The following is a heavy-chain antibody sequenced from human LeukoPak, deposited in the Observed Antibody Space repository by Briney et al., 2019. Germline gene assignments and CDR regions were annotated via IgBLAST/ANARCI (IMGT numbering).Heavy chain of an antibody. CDR1: GFTVSSNY. J-gene: IGHJ6*03. V-gene: IGHV3-53*01. D-gene: IGHD2-15*01. CDR3: SSTPYYYYYMDV. Sequence: PGGSLRLSCAASGFTVSSNYMSWVRQAPGKGLEWVSVIYSGGSTYYADSVKGRFTISRDNSKNTLYLQMNSLRAEDTAVYYCSSTPYYYYYMDVWGKGTTVTVSS. CDR2: IYSGGST.